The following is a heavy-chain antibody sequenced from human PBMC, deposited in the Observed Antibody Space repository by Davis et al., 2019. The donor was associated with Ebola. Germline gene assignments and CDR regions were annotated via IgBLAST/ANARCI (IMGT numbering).Heavy chain of an antibody. J-gene: IGHJ6*04. CDR1: GFTFSTYS. V-gene: IGHV3-48*04. Sequence: GGSLRLSCAASGFTFSTYSMSWVRQAPGKGLEWVSYISSSSSTIYYADSVKGRFTISRDNAKNSLYLQMNSLRAEDTAVYYCARGGATIGADYYYYGMDVWGKGTTVTVSS. CDR3: ARGGATIGADYYYYGMDV. D-gene: IGHD5-12*01. CDR2: ISSSSSTI.